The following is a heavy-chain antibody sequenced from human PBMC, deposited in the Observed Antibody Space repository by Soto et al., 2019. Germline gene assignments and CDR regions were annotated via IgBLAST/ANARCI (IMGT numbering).Heavy chain of an antibody. CDR1: GFTFINYA. Sequence: PGGSLRLSCAASGFTFINYAISCFRQSPCKWLEWVSGLNGSGGSTSSADSVKGRFAISRDNSKNTLYLQMNSLRDGDTAVYYCARGFSAGKGSPPDYWGQGTLVTVSS. CDR2: LNGSGGST. D-gene: IGHD3-10*01. CDR3: ARGFSAGKGSPPDY. V-gene: IGHV3-23*01. J-gene: IGHJ4*02.